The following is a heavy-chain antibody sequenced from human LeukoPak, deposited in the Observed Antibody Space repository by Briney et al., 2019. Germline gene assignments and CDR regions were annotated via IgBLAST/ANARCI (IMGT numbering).Heavy chain of an antibody. CDR1: GGSISSHY. D-gene: IGHD5-24*01. CDR3: ARVAPRSRWLQFGGNFDY. V-gene: IGHV4-59*11. CDR2: IYYSGST. Sequence: PSETLSLTCTVSGGSISSHYWSWIRQPPGKGLEWIGYIYYSGSTNYNPSLKSRVTISVDTSKNQFSLKLSSVTAADTAVYYCARVAPRSRWLQFGGNFDYWGQGTLVTVSS. J-gene: IGHJ4*02.